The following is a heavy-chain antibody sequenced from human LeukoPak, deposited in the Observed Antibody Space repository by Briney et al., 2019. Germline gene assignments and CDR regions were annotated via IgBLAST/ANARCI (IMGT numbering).Heavy chain of an antibody. CDR3: ARDLTARIAAAGTSDY. V-gene: IGHV3-21*01. Sequence: GGSLRLSCAASGVAFSSFGMNWVRQAPGKGLEWVSSIGSTTSYIYYADSVRGRFTISRDNAKNSLYLQMNSLRAEDTAVYYCARDLTARIAAAGTSDYWGQGALVTVSS. CDR2: IGSTTSYI. CDR1: GVAFSSFG. J-gene: IGHJ4*02. D-gene: IGHD6-13*01.